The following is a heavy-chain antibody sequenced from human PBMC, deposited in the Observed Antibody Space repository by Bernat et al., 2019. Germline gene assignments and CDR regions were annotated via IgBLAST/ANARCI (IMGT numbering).Heavy chain of an antibody. J-gene: IGHJ4*02. CDR2: ISSSSSTI. Sequence: EVQLVESGGGLVQPGGSLRLSCAASGFTFSSYSMNWVRQAPGQGLEWVSYISSSSSTIYYADSVKGRFTISRDNAKNSLYLQMNSLRAEDTAVYYCAKVLWFGGALDWWGPGTLVTVSS. D-gene: IGHD3-10*01. V-gene: IGHV3-48*01. CDR3: AKVLWFGGALDW. CDR1: GFTFSSYS.